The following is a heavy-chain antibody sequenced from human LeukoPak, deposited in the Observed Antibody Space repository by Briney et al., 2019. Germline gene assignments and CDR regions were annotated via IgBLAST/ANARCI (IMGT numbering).Heavy chain of an antibody. V-gene: IGHV3-30*02. CDR2: IRHDGTTK. CDR1: GFTFSNYG. CDR3: AKDVTAYCGANCYSPMDV. D-gene: IGHD2-21*02. Sequence: PGGSLRLSCAASGFTFSNYGMHWVRQAPGKGLEWVAIIRHDGTTKYYADSVKGRFTISRDNSKNTLYLQMNSLRAEDTAIYFCAKDVTAYCGANCYSPMDVWGKGTTVTVSS. J-gene: IGHJ6*03.